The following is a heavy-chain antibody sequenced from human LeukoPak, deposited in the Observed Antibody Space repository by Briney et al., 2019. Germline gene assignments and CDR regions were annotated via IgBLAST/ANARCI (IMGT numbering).Heavy chain of an antibody. CDR2: MNPKSAHT. V-gene: IGHV1-8*01. Sequence: AASVKVSCKASGYTFTSYDIHWVRQATGHGLERMGWMNPKSAHTGHAQKFQDRVTMTRDTSISTAYMELSGLTSEDTAIYYCARGPSLHTKWVGGRWFDPWGQGTLVTVSS. CDR1: GYTFTSYD. D-gene: IGHD6-19*01. J-gene: IGHJ5*02. CDR3: ARGPSLHTKWVGGRWFDP.